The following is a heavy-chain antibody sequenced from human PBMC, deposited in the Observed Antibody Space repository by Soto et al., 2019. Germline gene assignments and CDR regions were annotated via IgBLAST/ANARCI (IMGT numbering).Heavy chain of an antibody. V-gene: IGHV6-1*01. J-gene: IGHJ6*02. CDR3: ARVGFGVRDYYYGMDV. CDR2: TYYRSKWYN. D-gene: IGHD3-10*01. CDR1: GDSVSSNSAA. Sequence: SQTLSLTCVISGDSVSSNSAAWNWIRQSPSRGLEWLGRTYYRSKWYNDYAVSAKSRITINPDTSKNQFSLQLNPVTPEDTAVYYCARVGFGVRDYYYGMDVRGQGTTVTVSS.